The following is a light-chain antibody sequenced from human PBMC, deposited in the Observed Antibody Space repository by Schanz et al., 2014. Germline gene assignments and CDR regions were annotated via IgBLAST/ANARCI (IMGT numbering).Light chain of an antibody. J-gene: IGKJ1*01. V-gene: IGKV3-20*01. CDR2: VAS. CDR1: QSVTSTY. Sequence: EIVLTQSPATLSLSPGERATLSCRASQSVTSTYLAWYQQKPGQAPRLLIYVASSRASGIPDRFSGSGSGTDFTLTISRLEPEDFAVYCCQQYGDSRTFGQGTKVEIK. CDR3: QQYGDSRT.